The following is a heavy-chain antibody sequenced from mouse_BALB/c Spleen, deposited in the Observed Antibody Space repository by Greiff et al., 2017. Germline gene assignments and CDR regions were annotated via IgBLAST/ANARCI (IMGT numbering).Heavy chain of an antibody. V-gene: IGHV1-69*02. Sequence: QVQLQQPGAELVKPGASVKLSCKASGYTFTDYWMHWVKQRPGQGLEWIGAIDTSDSYTSYNQKFKGKATLTVDESSSTAYMQLSSLTSEDSAVYYCARSPSYAMDYWGQGTSVTVSS. CDR1: GYTFTDYW. J-gene: IGHJ4*01. CDR3: ARSPSYAMDY. CDR2: IDTSDSYT.